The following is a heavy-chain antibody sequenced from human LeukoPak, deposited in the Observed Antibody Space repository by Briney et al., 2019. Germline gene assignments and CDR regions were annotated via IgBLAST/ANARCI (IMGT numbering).Heavy chain of an antibody. J-gene: IGHJ4*02. CDR1: GYTFKNND. Sequence: ASVKVSCKASGYTFKNNDINWVRQATAQGLEWMGWMNPNSGNTGFAQKFQDRVSMTRDTSINTAYMELTSLRSGDTAVYYCARATPGGLHGYSFDYWGQGTVVTVYS. V-gene: IGHV1-8*02. CDR3: ARATPGGLHGYSFDY. D-gene: IGHD5-24*01. CDR2: MNPNSGNT.